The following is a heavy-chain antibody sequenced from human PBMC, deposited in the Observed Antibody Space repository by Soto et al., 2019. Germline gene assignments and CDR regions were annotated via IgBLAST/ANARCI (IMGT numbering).Heavy chain of an antibody. CDR2: ISYDGSNK. D-gene: IGHD5-18*01. Sequence: QVQLVESGGGVVQPGRSLRLSCAASGFTFSSYGMHWVRQAPGKGLEWVAVISYDGSNKYYADSVKGRFTISRDNSKNTLYLQMNSLRAEDTAVYYCVKEGYSYGYFDYWGQGTLVTVSS. CDR3: VKEGYSYGYFDY. V-gene: IGHV3-30*18. CDR1: GFTFSSYG. J-gene: IGHJ4*02.